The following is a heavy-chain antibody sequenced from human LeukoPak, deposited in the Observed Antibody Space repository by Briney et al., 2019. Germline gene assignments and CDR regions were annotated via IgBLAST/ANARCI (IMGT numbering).Heavy chain of an antibody. CDR3: ANPVLSGSYYKGNWFDP. CDR1: GFTFSSYA. V-gene: IGHV3-23*01. J-gene: IGHJ5*02. CDR2: ISGSGGST. Sequence: GGSLRLSCAASGFTFSSYAMSWVRQAPGKGLEWVSAISGSGGSTYYADSVKGRFTISRDNSKNTLYLQMNSLRAEDTAVYYCANPVLSGSYYKGNWFDPWGQGTLVTVSS. D-gene: IGHD1-26*01.